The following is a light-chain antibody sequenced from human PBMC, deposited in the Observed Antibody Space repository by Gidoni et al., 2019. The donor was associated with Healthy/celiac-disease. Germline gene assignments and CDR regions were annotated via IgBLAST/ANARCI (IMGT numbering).Light chain of an antibody. Sequence: QSVLTQPPSVSGAPGQRATISCTGISSNIGAGYDVHWYQQLPGTAPKLLIYGNSNRPSGVPDRFSGSKSGTSASLAITGLQAEDEADYYCQSYDSSLSGYVFGTGTKVTVL. J-gene: IGLJ1*01. V-gene: IGLV1-40*01. CDR2: GNS. CDR3: QSYDSSLSGYV. CDR1: SSNIGAGYD.